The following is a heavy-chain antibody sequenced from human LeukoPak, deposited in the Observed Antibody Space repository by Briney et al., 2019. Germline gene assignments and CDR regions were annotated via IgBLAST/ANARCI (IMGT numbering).Heavy chain of an antibody. D-gene: IGHD3-10*01. CDR2: INPSGDST. J-gene: IGHJ4*02. V-gene: IGHV1-46*01. CDR1: GYPFTSYN. CDR3: ARGAYSGTGSYYDY. Sequence: ASVKVFCKASGYPFTSYNMHWARQARGQGLEWMGIINPSGDSTSYTEKFQGRVSMTKDTFTSTVYMELSSLRSEDTAVYYCARGAYSGTGSYYDYWGQGTLVTVSS.